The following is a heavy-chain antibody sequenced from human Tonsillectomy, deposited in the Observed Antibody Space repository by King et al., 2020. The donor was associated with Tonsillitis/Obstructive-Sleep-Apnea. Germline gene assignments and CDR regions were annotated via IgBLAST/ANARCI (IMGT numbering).Heavy chain of an antibody. Sequence: VQLQQWGAGLLKPSETLSLTCAVYGGSFSGYYWSWIRQPPGKGLEWIGEINHSGSTNYNPSLKSRVTISVDTSKNQFSLKLSSVTAADTAVYYCARVLLSGYYWDYWGQGTLVTVSS. D-gene: IGHD3-3*01. V-gene: IGHV4-34*01. J-gene: IGHJ4*02. CDR2: INHSGST. CDR1: GGSFSGYY. CDR3: ARVLLSGYYWDY.